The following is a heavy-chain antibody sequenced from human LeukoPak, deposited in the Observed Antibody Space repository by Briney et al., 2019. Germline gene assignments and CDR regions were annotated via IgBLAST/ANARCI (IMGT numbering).Heavy chain of an antibody. V-gene: IGHV3-23*01. D-gene: IGHD5-24*01. J-gene: IGHJ4*02. CDR3: AIDGCNFPYYFDY. Sequence: GGSLRLSCAASGFTFSSYAMSWVRQAPGKGLEWVSAISGSGGSTYYADSVKGRFTISRDNSRNTLYLQMNSLRAEDTAVYYCAIDGCNFPYYFDYWGQGTLVTVSS. CDR1: GFTFSSYA. CDR2: ISGSGGST.